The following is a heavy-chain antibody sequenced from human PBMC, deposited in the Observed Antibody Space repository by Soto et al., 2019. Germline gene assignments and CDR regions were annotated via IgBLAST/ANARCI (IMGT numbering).Heavy chain of an antibody. D-gene: IGHD3-10*01. J-gene: IGHJ5*02. CDR3: ARHPHWGRGSGSYLRSSWFDP. V-gene: IGHV4-39*01. CDR2: IYYSGST. CDR1: GASITSTRYN. Sequence: SETLSLTCTVSGASITSTRYNWGWIREPPGKGLEWIGTIYYSGSTYYNPSLKSRVTISVDTSKNQFSLNLSSVTAADTAVYYCARHPHWGRGSGSYLRSSWFDPSGQGTLLTVS.